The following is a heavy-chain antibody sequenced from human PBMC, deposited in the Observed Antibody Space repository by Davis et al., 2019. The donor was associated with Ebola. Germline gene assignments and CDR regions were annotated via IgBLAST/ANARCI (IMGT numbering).Heavy chain of an antibody. D-gene: IGHD5-18*01. CDR2: TYYSSSKWYN. CDR3: ARGWLRTGLDV. CDR1: GDSVSSGG. Sequence: PSETLSLTCAISGDSVSSGGWNWIRQSPSRGLEWLGRTYYSSSKWYNDYAASVKSRIIINPDTSKNQFSLQLNSVTPEDTAMYYCARGWLRTGLDVWGEGTTVTVSS. V-gene: IGHV6-1*01. J-gene: IGHJ6*04.